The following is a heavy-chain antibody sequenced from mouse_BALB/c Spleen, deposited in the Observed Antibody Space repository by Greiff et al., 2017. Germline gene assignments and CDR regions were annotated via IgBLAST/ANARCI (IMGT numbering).Heavy chain of an antibody. CDR3: TRDDGYLAY. CDR2: INPSNGGT. J-gene: IGHJ3*01. Sequence: VQLVESGAELVKPGASVKLSCKASGYTFTSYYMYWVKQRPGQGLEWIGEINPSNGGTNFNEKFKSKATLTVDKSSSTAYMQLSSLTSEDSAVYYCTRDDGYLAYWGQGTLVTVSA. V-gene: IGHV1S81*02. CDR1: GYTFTSYY. D-gene: IGHD2-3*01.